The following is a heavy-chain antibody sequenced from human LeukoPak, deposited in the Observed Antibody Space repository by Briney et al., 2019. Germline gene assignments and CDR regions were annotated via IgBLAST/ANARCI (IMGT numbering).Heavy chain of an antibody. CDR1: GFTYSDYG. CDR3: VKGGSISHNWFES. J-gene: IGHJ5*01. Sequence: GGSLRLSCAASGFTYSDYGMHWVRQAPGRGLEWVAFILNDGTWEYYPDSVKGRLTISRDNSRNTLYLQMNSVRLEDTAIYYCVKGGSISHNWFESWGQGTLVTVSS. CDR2: ILNDGTWE. V-gene: IGHV3-30*02. D-gene: IGHD3-16*01.